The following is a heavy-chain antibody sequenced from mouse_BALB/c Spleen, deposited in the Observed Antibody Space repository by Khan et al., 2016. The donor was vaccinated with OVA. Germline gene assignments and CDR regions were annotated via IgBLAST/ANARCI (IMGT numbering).Heavy chain of an antibody. Sequence: EVHLVESGGDFVKPGGSLKLSCEASGFTFSTYGMSWVRQTPDRRLEWVGTVSTGGSYTYYPENVKGRFTISRDNAKNTLYLQLRSLKSEDTAMFYCTRLAYYYGSEGFAYWGQGTLVTVSA. D-gene: IGHD1-1*01. V-gene: IGHV5-6*01. J-gene: IGHJ3*01. CDR2: VSTGGSYT. CDR1: GFTFSTYG. CDR3: TRLAYYYGSEGFAY.